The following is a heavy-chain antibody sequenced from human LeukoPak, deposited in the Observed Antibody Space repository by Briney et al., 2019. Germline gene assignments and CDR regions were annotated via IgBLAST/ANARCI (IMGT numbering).Heavy chain of an antibody. CDR1: GGSMSSYY. J-gene: IGHJ3*02. Sequence: PSETLSLTCTVSGGSMSSYYWSWIRQPPGKGLEWIGYIYYSGTTNYNPSLKSRVTISVDTSKNQFSLKLSSATAADTAVYYCARRHCSSTSCRDAFDIWGQGTMVTVSS. V-gene: IGHV4-59*01. CDR3: ARRHCSSTSCRDAFDI. CDR2: IYYSGTT. D-gene: IGHD2-2*01.